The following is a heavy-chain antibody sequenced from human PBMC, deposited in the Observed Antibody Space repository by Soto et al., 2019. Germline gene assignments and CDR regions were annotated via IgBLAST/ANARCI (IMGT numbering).Heavy chain of an antibody. CDR1: GGSVSSGSYY. CDR3: ARGSKIYSYGSYYFDY. D-gene: IGHD5-18*01. CDR2: IYYSGST. Sequence: PSETLSLTCTVSGGSVSSGSYYWSWIRQPPGKGLEWIGYIYYSGSTNYNPSLKSRVTISVDTSKNQFSLKLSSVTAADTAVYYCARGSKIYSYGSYYFDYWGQGTLVTVS. V-gene: IGHV4-61*01. J-gene: IGHJ4*02.